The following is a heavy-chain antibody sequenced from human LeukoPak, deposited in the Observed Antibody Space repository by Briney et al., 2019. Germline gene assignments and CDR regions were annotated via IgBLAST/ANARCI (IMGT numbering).Heavy chain of an antibody. Sequence: KPGGPLRLSCAASGFTFSDYYMSWIRQAPGKGLEWVSYISSSGSTIYYADSVKGRFTISRDNAKNSLYLQMNSLRAEDTAVYYCASRDSSSLFDYWGQGTLVTVSS. CDR3: ASRDSSSLFDY. D-gene: IGHD6-6*01. J-gene: IGHJ4*02. CDR2: ISSSGSTI. V-gene: IGHV3-11*04. CDR1: GFTFSDYY.